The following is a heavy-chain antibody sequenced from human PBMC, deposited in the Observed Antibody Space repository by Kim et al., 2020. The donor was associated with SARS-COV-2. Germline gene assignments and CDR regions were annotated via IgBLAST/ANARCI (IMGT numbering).Heavy chain of an antibody. CDR1: GGSFSGYY. J-gene: IGHJ6*03. D-gene: IGHD2-2*01. CDR3: ARSGSTRGYYYYYMDV. CDR2: ISQSGSA. Sequence: SETLSLTCAVYGGSFSGYYWSWIRQPPGKGLEWIGEISQSGSANYDPSLKSRVTMSLDTAKNQFFLKLSFVTAADTAVYYCARSGSTRGYYYYYMDVWGKGPTVT. V-gene: IGHV4-34*01.